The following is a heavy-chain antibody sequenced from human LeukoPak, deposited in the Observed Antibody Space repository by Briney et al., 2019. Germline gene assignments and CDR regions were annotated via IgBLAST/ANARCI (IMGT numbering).Heavy chain of an antibody. Sequence: GGSLRLSCAASGFTFSRHAMSWIRQAPGKGLEWVSGISGSGGFTYYADSVKGRFTISRDNSKNTLYLQMNSLRAEDTAVYYCATAYYYDSRGYDPLDYWGQGTLVTVSS. CDR1: GFTFSRHA. CDR2: ISGSGGFT. CDR3: ATAYYYDSRGYDPLDY. J-gene: IGHJ4*02. D-gene: IGHD3-22*01. V-gene: IGHV3-23*01.